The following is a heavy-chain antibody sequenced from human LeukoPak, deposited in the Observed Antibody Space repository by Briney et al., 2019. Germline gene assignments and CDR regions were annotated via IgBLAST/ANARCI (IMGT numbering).Heavy chain of an antibody. CDR3: ARDLPWAMAIDY. Sequence: ASMKVSCKTSGYTFTYYYMHWVRQAPGQGLEWMGWINPNSGYTNYAQKFQGRVTMTRDTSISTAYMELSRLRSDDTAVYYCARDLPWAMAIDYWGQGTLVTVSS. CDR1: GYTFTYYY. V-gene: IGHV1-2*02. CDR2: INPNSGYT. D-gene: IGHD5-18*01. J-gene: IGHJ4*02.